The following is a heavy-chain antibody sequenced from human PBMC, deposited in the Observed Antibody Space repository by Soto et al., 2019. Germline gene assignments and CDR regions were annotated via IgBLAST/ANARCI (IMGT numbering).Heavy chain of an antibody. Sequence: PSETLSLTCSVSGASIRGYFWSWIRQPPGKGLEWIGYFFDTGITHYNPSLKSRVAMSVDTSKNQFSLNLTSVTAADTAVYFCASQFCSGGACFNWFDPWGHGTLVTVSS. CDR3: ASQFCSGGACFNWFDP. V-gene: IGHV4-59*08. CDR2: FFDTGIT. D-gene: IGHD2-21*02. J-gene: IGHJ5*02. CDR1: GASIRGYF.